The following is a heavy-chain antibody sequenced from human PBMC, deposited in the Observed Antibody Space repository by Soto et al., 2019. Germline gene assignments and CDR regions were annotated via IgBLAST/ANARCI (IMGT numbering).Heavy chain of an antibody. V-gene: IGHV4-39*01. CDR2: IYYSGST. CDR3: ARHRARNWFDP. Sequence: PWETLSLTSIVSGGSISSSSYYWGWIRQPPGKGLEWIGSIYYSGSTYYNPSLKSRVTISVDTSKNQFSLRLSSVTAADTAVFYCARHRARNWFDPWGQGTLVTVSS. J-gene: IGHJ5*02. CDR1: GGSISSSSYY. D-gene: IGHD6-6*01.